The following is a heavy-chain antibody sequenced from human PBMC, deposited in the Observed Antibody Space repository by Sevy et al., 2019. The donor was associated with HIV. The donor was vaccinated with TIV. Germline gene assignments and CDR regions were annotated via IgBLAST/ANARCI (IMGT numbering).Heavy chain of an antibody. Sequence: GGSLRLSCAASGFTFSSYSMNWVRQAPGKGLEWVSYISSSSSTIYYADSVEGRFTISRDNAKNSLYLQMNSLRAEDTAVYYCARTKSNTAMVSSDYWGQGTLVTVSS. J-gene: IGHJ4*02. V-gene: IGHV3-48*01. D-gene: IGHD5-18*01. CDR2: ISSSSSTI. CDR3: ARTKSNTAMVSSDY. CDR1: GFTFSSYS.